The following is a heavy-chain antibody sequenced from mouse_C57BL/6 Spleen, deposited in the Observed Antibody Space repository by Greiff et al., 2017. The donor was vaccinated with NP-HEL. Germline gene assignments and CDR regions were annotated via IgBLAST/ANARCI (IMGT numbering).Heavy chain of an antibody. CDR3: ARSGTAQATSAY. V-gene: IGHV1-69*01. J-gene: IGHJ3*01. CDR1: GYTFTSYW. Sequence: QVQLQQPGAELVMPGASVKLSCKASGYTFTSYWMHWVKQRPGQGLEWIGEIDPSDSYTNYNQKFKGKSTLTVDKSSSTAYMQLSSLTSEDSAVYYCARSGTAQATSAYWGQGTLVTVSA. CDR2: IDPSDSYT. D-gene: IGHD3-2*02.